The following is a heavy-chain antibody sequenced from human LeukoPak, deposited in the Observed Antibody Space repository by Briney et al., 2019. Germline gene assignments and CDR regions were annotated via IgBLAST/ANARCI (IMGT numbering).Heavy chain of an antibody. Sequence: GGSLRLSCVASGFTFSFYWMAWVRQAPGKGLEWVANIKQDGSEKYYVDSARGRFTISRDNAKNSLYLQMNSLRAEDTAVYYCARDEHQYYSESSGRFDFWGEGVLVTVSS. V-gene: IGHV3-7*04. CDR1: GFTFSFYW. CDR3: ARDEHQYYSESSGRFDF. CDR2: IKQDGSEK. J-gene: IGHJ4*02. D-gene: IGHD3-22*01.